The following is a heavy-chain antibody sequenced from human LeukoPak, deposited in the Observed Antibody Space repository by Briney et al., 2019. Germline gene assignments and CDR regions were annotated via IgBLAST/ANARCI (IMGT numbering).Heavy chain of an antibody. J-gene: IGHJ5*02. D-gene: IGHD3-22*01. Sequence: ASVKVSCKASGYTFTSYYMHWVRQVPGQGLEWMGIINPSGGSTSYAQKFQGRVTMTRDTSTSTVYMELSSLRSEDTAVYYCARTRSFYDSSGYYYGWFDPWGQGTLVTVSS. V-gene: IGHV1-46*01. CDR1: GYTFTSYY. CDR2: INPSGGST. CDR3: ARTRSFYDSSGYYYGWFDP.